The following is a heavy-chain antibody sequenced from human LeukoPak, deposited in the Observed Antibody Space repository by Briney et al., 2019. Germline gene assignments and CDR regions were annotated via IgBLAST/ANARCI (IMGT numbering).Heavy chain of an antibody. V-gene: IGHV3-20*04. CDR1: GFTFSSYG. Sequence: GGSLRLSCAASGFTFSSYGMSWVRQAPGKGLEWVSGINWNGGSTGYADSVKGRFTISRDNSKNTLYLQMNSLRAEDTAVYYCARAPVAATLYFDYWGQGTLVTVSS. D-gene: IGHD2-15*01. CDR2: INWNGGST. J-gene: IGHJ4*02. CDR3: ARAPVAATLYFDY.